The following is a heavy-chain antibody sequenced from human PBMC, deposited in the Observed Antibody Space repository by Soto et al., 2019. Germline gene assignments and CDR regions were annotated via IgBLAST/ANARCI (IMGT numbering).Heavy chain of an antibody. J-gene: IGHJ4*02. CDR2: ISRSGDRT. V-gene: IGHV3-23*01. Sequence: EVQLLEYGGGLGQPGGSLRLSCVASGLTLSTYLMTWVRQAAGKGLEWVSSISRSGDRTYYADSVKGRFTIPRDNSKSTLFLQTNCLRDEDTAVYYCAKANCGGSTCYSETWGQGTRVTVSS. CDR3: AKANCGGSTCYSET. D-gene: IGHD2-15*01. CDR1: GLTLSTYL.